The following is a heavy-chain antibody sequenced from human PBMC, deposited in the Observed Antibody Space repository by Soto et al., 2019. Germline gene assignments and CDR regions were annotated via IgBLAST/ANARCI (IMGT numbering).Heavy chain of an antibody. CDR1: GGSISSSSHY. J-gene: IGHJ3*02. Sequence: SETLSLTCTVSGGSISSSSHYWVWIRQPPGKGLEWIGSVYYSGGTYYNPSLESRLTISVDTSKNNFSLKLNSVTAADTAVYYCAARHPSYCSGGSCYPPTPLAIWGQGTMVTVSS. V-gene: IGHV4-39*02. D-gene: IGHD2-15*01. CDR3: AARHPSYCSGGSCYPPTPLAI. CDR2: VYYSGGT.